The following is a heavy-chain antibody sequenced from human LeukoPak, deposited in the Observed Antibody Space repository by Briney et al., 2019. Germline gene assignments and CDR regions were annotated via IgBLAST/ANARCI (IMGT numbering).Heavy chain of an antibody. J-gene: IGHJ6*03. V-gene: IGHV3-48*04. CDR2: ISSSSSTI. Sequence: GWSLRLSCAASGFTFSSYSMNWVRQAPGKGLEWVSYISSSSSTIYYADSVKGRFTISRDNAKNSLYLQMNSLRAEDTAVYYCARVGSGYDHEFYYYYYMDVWGKGTTVTVSS. CDR3: ARVGSGYDHEFYYYYYMDV. CDR1: GFTFSSYS. D-gene: IGHD5-12*01.